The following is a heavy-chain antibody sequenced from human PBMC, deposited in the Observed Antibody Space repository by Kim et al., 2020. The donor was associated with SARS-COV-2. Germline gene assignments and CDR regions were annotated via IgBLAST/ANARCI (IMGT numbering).Heavy chain of an antibody. CDR1: GGTFSSYA. Sequence: SVKVSCKASGGTFSSYAISWVRQAPGQGLEWMGRIIPILGIANYAQKFQGRVTITADKSTSTAYMELSSLRSEDTAVYYCASGNDYGDYDPVWDYWGQGTLVTVSS. V-gene: IGHV1-69*04. J-gene: IGHJ4*02. CDR2: IIPILGIA. CDR3: ASGNDYGDYDPVWDY. D-gene: IGHD4-17*01.